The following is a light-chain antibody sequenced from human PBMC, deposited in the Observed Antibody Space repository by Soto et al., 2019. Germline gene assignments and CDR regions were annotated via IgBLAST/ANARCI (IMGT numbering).Light chain of an antibody. V-gene: IGKV3-11*01. CDR3: KQRSNWPPT. J-gene: IGKJ5*01. CDR1: QSVSSN. Sequence: LTQSPATLSVSPGERATLSCRASQSVSSNLAWYQQKPGQAPRLLIYDASNRATGIPARFSGSGSGTDFNLTISSLEPEDFAVYYCKQRSNWPPTFGQGTRMEIK. CDR2: DAS.